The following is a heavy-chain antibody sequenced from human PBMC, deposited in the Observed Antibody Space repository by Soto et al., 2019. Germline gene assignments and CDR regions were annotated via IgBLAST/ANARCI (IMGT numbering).Heavy chain of an antibody. CDR1: GGSISSGGYY. V-gene: IGHV4-31*03. D-gene: IGHD3-10*01. J-gene: IGHJ4*02. CDR3: ARGVYGSGSYYNPSGFDY. Sequence: QVQLQESGPGLVKPSQTLSLTCTVSGGSISSGGYYWSWIRQHPGKGLEWIGYIYYSGSTYYNPSLKSRVTISVDTSKNQCSLKLSSVTAADTAVYYCARGVYGSGSYYNPSGFDYWGQGTLVTVSS. CDR2: IYYSGST.